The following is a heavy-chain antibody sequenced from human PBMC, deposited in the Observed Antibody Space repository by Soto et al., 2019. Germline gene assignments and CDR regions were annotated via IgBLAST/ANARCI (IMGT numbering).Heavy chain of an antibody. D-gene: IGHD5-18*01. CDR3: ARDRERGYSYGHFDY. J-gene: IGHJ4*02. V-gene: IGHV4-30-4*01. CDR1: GGSISSGDYY. Sequence: SETLSLTCTVSGGSISSGDYYWSWIRQPPGKGLEWIGYIYYSGSAYYNPSLKSRVTISVDTSKNQFSLKLSSVTAADTAVYYCARDRERGYSYGHFDYWGQGTLVTVSS. CDR2: IYYSGSA.